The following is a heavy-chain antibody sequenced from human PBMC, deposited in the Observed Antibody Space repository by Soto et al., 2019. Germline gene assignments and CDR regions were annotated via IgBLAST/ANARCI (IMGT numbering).Heavy chain of an antibody. Sequence: QVQLQESGPGLVKPSQTLSLTCTVSGGSIRSGGYYWSWIRQHPGKVLEWIGYIYYSGSTYYNPSLKSRVTISVDTSKNQFYLKLSSVTAADTAVYYCARRSIAAAGWWFDPWGQGTLVTVSS. D-gene: IGHD6-13*01. CDR1: GGSIRSGGYY. V-gene: IGHV4-31*03. CDR3: ARRSIAAAGWWFDP. CDR2: IYYSGST. J-gene: IGHJ5*02.